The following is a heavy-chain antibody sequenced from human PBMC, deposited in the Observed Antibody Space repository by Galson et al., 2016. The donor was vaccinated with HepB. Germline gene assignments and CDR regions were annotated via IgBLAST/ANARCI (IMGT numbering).Heavy chain of an antibody. D-gene: IGHD4-11*01. Sequence: SLRLSCAASGFTFSHFWMSWVRQAPGKGLEWVADIKADGRDKFYVDSVKGRFTIARDNTKNSLYLQMNSLRAKDTAVYYCVRDDYLDVWGQGTVVIVSS. CDR1: GFTFSHFW. CDR2: IKADGRDK. J-gene: IGHJ3*01. V-gene: IGHV3-7*01. CDR3: VRDDYLDV.